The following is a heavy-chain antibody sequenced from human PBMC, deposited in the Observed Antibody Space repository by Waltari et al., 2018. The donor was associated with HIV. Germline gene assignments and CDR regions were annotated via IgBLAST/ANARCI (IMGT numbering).Heavy chain of an antibody. CDR3: ARDPRALIIVTTFSYGVDV. D-gene: IGHD3-22*01. Sequence: QVQLVESGGGVVQPGRSLRTSCAASAFTSSTCAMTWARRAPGKGLEWVAVISYDGNNIEYADSVKGRFTISRDNSKNTLYLQMNSLRAEDTALYYCARDPRALIIVTTFSYGVDVWGQGTAVTVSS. J-gene: IGHJ6*02. V-gene: IGHV3-30*07. CDR2: ISYDGNNI. CDR1: AFTSSTCA.